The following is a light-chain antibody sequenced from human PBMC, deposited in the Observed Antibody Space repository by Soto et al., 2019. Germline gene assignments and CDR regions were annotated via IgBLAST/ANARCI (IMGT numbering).Light chain of an antibody. CDR1: QSVSSN. V-gene: IGKV3-15*01. CDR3: QQYNNWPPIT. J-gene: IGKJ5*01. Sequence: EIVMTQSPATLSVSPGERATLSCRASQSVSSNLAWYQQKPGQAPRLLIYCASTRATGIPARFSGSGSGTEFTLIISSLQSEDFAVSYCQQYNNWPPITFGQGTRLEIK. CDR2: CAS.